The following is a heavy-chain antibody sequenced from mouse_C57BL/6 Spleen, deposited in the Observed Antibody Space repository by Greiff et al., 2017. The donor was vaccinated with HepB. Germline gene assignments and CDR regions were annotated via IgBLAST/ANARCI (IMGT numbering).Heavy chain of an antibody. CDR1: GYTFTSYW. J-gene: IGHJ2*01. Sequence: QVQLQQPGAELVMPGASVKLSCKASGYTFTSYWMHWVKQRPGQGLEWIGEIDPSDSYTNYNQKFKGKSTLTVDKSSSTAYMKLSSLTSEDSAVYYCARGAFDYWGQGTTLTVSS. CDR3: ARGAFDY. CDR2: IDPSDSYT. V-gene: IGHV1-69*01.